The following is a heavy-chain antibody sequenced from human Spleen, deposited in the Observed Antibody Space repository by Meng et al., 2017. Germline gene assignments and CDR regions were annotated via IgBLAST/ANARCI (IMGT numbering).Heavy chain of an antibody. Sequence: ITQMNSEPHLAKPVQHLTITCTIDRFSGLSICVCVVCVRWTHEKPRKALALIDVNDGKRDSRYLKCMLSITKITSKNQVVQTIINMDPVDTATYYCAHRLLIRSYFFDYWGQGTLVTVSS. CDR3: AHRLLIRSYFFDY. CDR2: IDVNDGK. CDR1: RFSGLSICVC. J-gene: IGHJ4*02. V-gene: IGHV2-5*01. D-gene: IGHD1-26*01.